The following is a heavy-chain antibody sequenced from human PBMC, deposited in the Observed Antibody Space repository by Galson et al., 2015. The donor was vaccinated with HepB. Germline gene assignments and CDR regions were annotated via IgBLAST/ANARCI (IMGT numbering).Heavy chain of an antibody. J-gene: IGHJ3*02. CDR3: ARVGTSSNAFDI. CDR2: IIPIFGTA. CDR1: GGTFSSYA. Sequence: SVKVSCKASGGTFSSYAISWVRQAPGQGLEWMGGIIPIFGTANYAQKFQGRVTITADESTSTAYMELSSLRSEDTAVYYCARVGTSSNAFDIWGQGTMVTVSS. V-gene: IGHV1-69*13. D-gene: IGHD1-26*01.